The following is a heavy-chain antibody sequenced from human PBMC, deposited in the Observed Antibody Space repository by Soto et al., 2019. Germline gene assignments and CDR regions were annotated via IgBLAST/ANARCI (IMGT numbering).Heavy chain of an antibody. D-gene: IGHD1-1*01. CDR3: VSAEGRNGHDTLFEY. CDR1: GFSFSNHG. CDR2: ISNDGNNR. J-gene: IGHJ4*02. V-gene: IGHV3-30*03. Sequence: QMQLVESGGGAVRPGRSLRLSCAASGFSFSNHGMHWVRQAPGKGLEWVADISNDGNNRWYVDSVKGRFTISRDNSKNTVYLQMNGLRTEDTAVYYCVSAEGRNGHDTLFEYWGQGTLVTVSS.